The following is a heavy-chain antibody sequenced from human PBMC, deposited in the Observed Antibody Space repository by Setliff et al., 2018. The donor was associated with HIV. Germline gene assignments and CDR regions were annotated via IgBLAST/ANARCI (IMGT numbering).Heavy chain of an antibody. CDR3: ARETYYGSGSYLPTEYYYYYMDV. Sequence: SVKVSCKASGGTFSNYAISWVRQAPGQGLEWMGGIIPIFGTANYAQKFQGRVTITTDESTTTAYMELRSLRSEDTAVYYCARETYYGSGSYLPTEYYYYYMDVWGKGTTVTVSS. J-gene: IGHJ6*03. CDR2: IIPIFGTA. D-gene: IGHD3-10*01. V-gene: IGHV1-69*05. CDR1: GGTFSNYA.